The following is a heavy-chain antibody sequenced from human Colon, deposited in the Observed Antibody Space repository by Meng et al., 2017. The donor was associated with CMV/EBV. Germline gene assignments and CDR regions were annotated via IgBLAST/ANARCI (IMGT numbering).Heavy chain of an antibody. J-gene: IGHJ4*02. V-gene: IGHV3-15*07. CDR2: IKTKGEGGPT. Sequence: LSCAASSLTISNAWMNWVRQAPGKGLEWVGRIKTKGEGGPTDYPAPVKGRFTISRDDSKNTLHLQMNSLKIEDTAVYFCTTGSVEGYWGQGTLVTVSS. CDR1: SLTISNAW. D-gene: IGHD4-23*01. CDR3: TTGSVEGY.